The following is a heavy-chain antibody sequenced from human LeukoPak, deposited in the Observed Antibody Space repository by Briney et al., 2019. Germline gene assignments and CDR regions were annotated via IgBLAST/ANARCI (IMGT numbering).Heavy chain of an antibody. V-gene: IGHV4-39*07. D-gene: IGHD6-13*01. CDR2: IYYSGST. J-gene: IGHJ6*02. Sequence: SETLSLTCTVSGGSISSSSYYWGWIRQPPGKGLEWIGSIYYSGSTYYNPSLKSRVTISVDTSKNQFSLKLSSVTAADTAVYYCAALAAAGPVTWDYYYYGMDVWGQGTTVTVSS. CDR3: AALAAAGPVTWDYYYYGMDV. CDR1: GGSISSSSYY.